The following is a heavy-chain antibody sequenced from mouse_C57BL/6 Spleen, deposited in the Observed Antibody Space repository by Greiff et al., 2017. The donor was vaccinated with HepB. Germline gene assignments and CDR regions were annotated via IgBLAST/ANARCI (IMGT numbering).Heavy chain of an antibody. CDR1: GYTFTSYG. Sequence: VQLQQSGAELARPGASVKLSCKASGYTFTSYGISWVKQRTGQGLEWIGEIYPRSGNTYYNEKFKGKATLTADKSSSTAYMELRSLTSEDSAVYFCARSGLYYEYDVGYYFDYWGQGTTLTVSS. J-gene: IGHJ2*01. CDR2: IYPRSGNT. D-gene: IGHD2-4*01. V-gene: IGHV1-81*01. CDR3: ARSGLYYEYDVGYYFDY.